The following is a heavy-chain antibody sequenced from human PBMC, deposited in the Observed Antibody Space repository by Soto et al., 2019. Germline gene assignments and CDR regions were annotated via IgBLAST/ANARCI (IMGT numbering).Heavy chain of an antibody. Sequence: QAQLQESGPGPVKPSETLSLTCTVSGGSVSGGTHYWSWIRQPPGKGLEWIGYIYNSGSTNYTPPPTSRVTISVDTSKNQFSLKLSSVTAADTAVYYCARGYRTSWYWFDLWGRGTLVTVSS. J-gene: IGHJ2*01. D-gene: IGHD6-13*01. V-gene: IGHV4-61*01. CDR1: GGSVSGGTHY. CDR2: IYNSGST. CDR3: ARGYRTSWYWFDL.